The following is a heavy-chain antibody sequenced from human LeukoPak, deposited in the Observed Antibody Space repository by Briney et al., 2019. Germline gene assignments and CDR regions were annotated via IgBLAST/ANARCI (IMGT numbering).Heavy chain of an antibody. Sequence: GGSLRLSCAASGFTFSSYSMNWVRQAPGKGLEWVSSISSSSSYIYYADSVKGRFPISRDNAKNSLYLQMNSLRAEDTPVYYWARDPYYYGSGSPRHASFDIWGQGTMVTVSS. CDR2: ISSSSSYI. D-gene: IGHD3-10*01. CDR1: GFTFSSYS. CDR3: ARDPYYYGSGSPRHASFDI. J-gene: IGHJ3*02. V-gene: IGHV3-21*01.